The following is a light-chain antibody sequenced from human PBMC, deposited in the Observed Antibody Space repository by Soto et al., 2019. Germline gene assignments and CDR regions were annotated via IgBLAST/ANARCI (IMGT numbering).Light chain of an antibody. V-gene: IGKV4-1*01. CDR1: QSVLYSSNNKNY. Sequence: DIVMTQSPDSLAVSLGERATINCKSSQSVLYSSNNKNYLAWYQQKPGQPPKLLIYWASTREFGVPDRFSGSGSGTDFTLTISSLQAEDVAVYYCQQYYSSPPYTFGQGTKVEIK. J-gene: IGKJ2*01. CDR3: QQYYSSPPYT. CDR2: WAS.